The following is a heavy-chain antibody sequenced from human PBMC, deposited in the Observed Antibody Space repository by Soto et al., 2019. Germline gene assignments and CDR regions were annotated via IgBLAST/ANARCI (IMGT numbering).Heavy chain of an antibody. J-gene: IGHJ4*02. CDR1: GFTFDDYA. CDR3: AKDLKRYCSGGSCYVFDY. V-gene: IGHV3-9*01. Sequence: VQLVESGGGLVQPGRSLRLSCAASGFTFDDYAMHWVRQAPGKGLEWVSGISWNSGSIGYADSVKGRFTISRDNAKNSLYLQMNSLRAEDTALYYCAKDLKRYCSGGSCYVFDYWGQGTLVTVSS. CDR2: ISWNSGSI. D-gene: IGHD2-15*01.